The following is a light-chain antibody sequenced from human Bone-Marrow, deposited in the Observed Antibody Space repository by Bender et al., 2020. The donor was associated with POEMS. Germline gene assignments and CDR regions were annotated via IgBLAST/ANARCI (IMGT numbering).Light chain of an antibody. V-gene: IGLV2-14*01. Sequence: QSALTQPASVSGSPGQSITISCTGTSSDVGGYNYVSWYQQHPGKTPKLMIYEVINRPSGVSNRFSGSKSGNTASLTISGLQAEDEGDYSCASYTIRGSMAFGGGTKLTVL. CDR2: EVI. J-gene: IGLJ2*01. CDR3: ASYTIRGSMA. CDR1: SSDVGGYNY.